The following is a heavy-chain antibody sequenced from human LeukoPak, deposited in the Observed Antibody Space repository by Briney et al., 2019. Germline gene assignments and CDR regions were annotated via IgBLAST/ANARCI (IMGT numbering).Heavy chain of an antibody. CDR1: GVSLSTSGGG. V-gene: IGHV2-5*01. CDR3: AHMVMAAAGTYFDY. Sequence: SGPSLGNPTQTPTLTFTFSGVSLSTSGGGVGLVPPPPRKALEGLALIYWNDDKRYSPSLKSRLTITKDTSKNQVVLTMTNMDPVDTATYYCAHMVMAAAGTYFDYWGQGTLVTVSS. CDR2: IYWNDDK. D-gene: IGHD6-13*01. J-gene: IGHJ4*02.